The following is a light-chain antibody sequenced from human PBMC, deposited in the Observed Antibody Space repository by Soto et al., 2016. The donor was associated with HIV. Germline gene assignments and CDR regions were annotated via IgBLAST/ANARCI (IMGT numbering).Light chain of an antibody. Sequence: SYELTQPPSVSVSPGQTARITCSGDALPKQYAYWYQQKPGQAPVLVIYKDTERPSGIPERFSGSGSGTTVTLTISGVQAEDEADYHCQSADSSGTYLVFGGGTKLTVL. CDR2: KDT. CDR1: ALPKQY. J-gene: IGLJ2*01. V-gene: IGLV3-25*03. CDR3: QSADSSGTYLV.